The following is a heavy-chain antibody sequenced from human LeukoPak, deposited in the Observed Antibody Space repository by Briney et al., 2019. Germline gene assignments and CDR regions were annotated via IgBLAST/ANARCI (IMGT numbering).Heavy chain of an antibody. V-gene: IGHV3-23*01. CDR2: ITDDGYNT. J-gene: IGHJ4*02. CDR3: AKDLSYTSGASDH. D-gene: IGHD6-19*01. CDR1: GFTFSAFA. Sequence: PGGSRRLSCAASGFTFSAFAMTWVRQAPGKGLEWVSTITDDGYNTYSADSVKGRITFSRDNSKNTLSLQLRSLRAEDTAVYYCAKDLSYTSGASDHWGQGTLVTVSS.